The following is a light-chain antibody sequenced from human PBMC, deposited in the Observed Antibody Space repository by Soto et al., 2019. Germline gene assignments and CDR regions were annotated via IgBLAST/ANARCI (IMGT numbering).Light chain of an antibody. J-gene: IGKJ3*01. CDR3: QRANSFPFT. Sequence: DIQMTQSPSSVSASVGDRVTITCRASQSINSWLAWYQQKPGKAPKLLIYAASSLQSGVPSRFSGSGSGTDFTLTISSLQPADFATYYCQRANSFPFTFGPGTTVDIK. CDR1: QSINSW. V-gene: IGKV1-12*01. CDR2: AAS.